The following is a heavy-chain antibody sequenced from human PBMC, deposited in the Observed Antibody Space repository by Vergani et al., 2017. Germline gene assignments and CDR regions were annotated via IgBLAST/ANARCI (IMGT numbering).Heavy chain of an antibody. V-gene: IGHV3-48*02. CDR3: ARDLAAAVPYYYYYGMDV. D-gene: IGHD6-13*01. CDR2: ISSSSSTI. Sequence: EVQLVESGGGLVKPGGSLRLSCAASGFTFSNAWMSWVRQAPGKGLEWVSYISSSSSTIYYADSVKGRFTISRDNAKNSLYLQMNSLRDEDTAVYYCARDLAAAVPYYYYYGMDVWGQGTTVTVSS. J-gene: IGHJ6*02. CDR1: GFTFSNAW.